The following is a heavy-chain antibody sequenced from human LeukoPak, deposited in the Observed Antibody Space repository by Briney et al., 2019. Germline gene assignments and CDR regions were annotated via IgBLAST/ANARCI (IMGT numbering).Heavy chain of an antibody. J-gene: IGHJ4*02. CDR2: ISADGGST. D-gene: IGHD5-18*01. V-gene: IGHV3-64*01. CDR1: GFMFSNYD. Sequence: GGSLRLSCAASGFMFSNYDMHWVRQAPGKGLEYVSHISADGGSTYYAISVKGRFTISRDNSKNTLYLQMGSLRAEDMAVYYCAGGRGYIYGSGYWGQGTLVTVSS. CDR3: AGGRGYIYGSGY.